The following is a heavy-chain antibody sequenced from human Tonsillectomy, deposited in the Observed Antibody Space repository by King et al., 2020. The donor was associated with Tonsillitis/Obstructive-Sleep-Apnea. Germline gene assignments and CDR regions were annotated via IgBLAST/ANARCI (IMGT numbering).Heavy chain of an antibody. J-gene: IGHJ4*02. CDR1: GYTFTSYY. Sequence: VQLVESGTEVKKPGASVKVSCKASGYTFTSYYMHWLRQAPGQGLEWMGIINPIGGSTDYAQKFQGRVTMTRDTSTSTVYMELSSLGSEDTAVYYCARPFAGYSYGRLDYWGQGTLVTVSS. V-gene: IGHV1-46*01. CDR2: INPIGGST. D-gene: IGHD5-18*01. CDR3: ARPFAGYSYGRLDY.